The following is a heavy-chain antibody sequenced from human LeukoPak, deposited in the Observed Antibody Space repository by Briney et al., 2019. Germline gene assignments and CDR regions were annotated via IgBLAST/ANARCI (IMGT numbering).Heavy chain of an antibody. CDR2: LYYSGST. D-gene: IGHD3-16*01. CDR1: GGPISSHY. Sequence: SETLSLPRTVSGGPISSHYWSWIRQPPRKGLDWIGNLYYSGSTNHNPPLKSRVTISVDTSKNRFSLKVSSVTAADTAVYYCARGYRGGGNFDYWGQGTLVTVSS. J-gene: IGHJ4*02. V-gene: IGHV4-59*11. CDR3: ARGYRGGGNFDY.